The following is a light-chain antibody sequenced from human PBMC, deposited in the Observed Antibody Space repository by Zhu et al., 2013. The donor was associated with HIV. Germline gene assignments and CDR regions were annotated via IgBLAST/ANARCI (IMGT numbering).Light chain of an antibody. V-gene: IGKV3-20*01. CDR2: GTS. CDR1: QSVSTY. J-gene: IGKJ1*01. CDR3: QQYNRSPLT. Sequence: EVVLTQSPATLSLSPGERATLSCRASQSVSTYFAWYQQKPGQAPRLLIYGTSNRATGIPDRFSGSGSGTDFTLTIRRLEPEDFAVYYCQQYNRSPLTFGQGTKVEIK.